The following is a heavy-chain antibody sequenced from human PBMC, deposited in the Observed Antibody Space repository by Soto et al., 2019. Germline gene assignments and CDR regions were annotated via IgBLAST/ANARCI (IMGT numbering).Heavy chain of an antibody. V-gene: IGHV6-1*01. CDR1: GDSASSNSAA. CDR2: TYYRSKWYN. D-gene: IGHD6-6*01. CDR3: ARGSPFSSSPHFDY. Sequence: SQTLSLTCAISGDSASSNSAALNWIRQSPLRGLEWLGRTYYRSKWYNDYAVSVKSRITINPDTSKNQFSLQLNSVTPEDTAVYYCARGSPFSSSPHFDYWGQGTLVTVSS. J-gene: IGHJ4*02.